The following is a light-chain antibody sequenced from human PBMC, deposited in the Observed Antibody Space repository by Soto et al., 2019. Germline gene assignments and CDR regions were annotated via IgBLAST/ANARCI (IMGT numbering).Light chain of an antibody. Sequence: QSVRTQPAAVSGSPGQSITISCTGTNSDVGTYNLVSWYQQHPGKAPKLIIYDFSERPSGVSNRFSGSKSGNTASLTISGLQAEDEADYYCCSYARKNFVFGGGTKVTVL. J-gene: IGLJ2*01. CDR2: DFS. V-gene: IGLV2-23*02. CDR3: CSYARKNFV. CDR1: NSDVGTYNL.